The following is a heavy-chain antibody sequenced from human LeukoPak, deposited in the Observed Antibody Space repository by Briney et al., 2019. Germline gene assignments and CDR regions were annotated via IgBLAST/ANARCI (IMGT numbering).Heavy chain of an antibody. V-gene: IGHV1-3*03. D-gene: IGHD6-19*01. J-gene: IGHJ4*02. Sequence: ASVKVSCKASGYTFTDYALHWVRQAPGQSLEWVGWITTGRGETRYSQDFQRRITLTRDKSANTVYVDLSDLTSEDTAIYYCARGGQQWRGGNYFDSWGQGTLVAVSS. CDR3: ARGGQQWRGGNYFDS. CDR1: GYTFTDYA. CDR2: ITTGRGET.